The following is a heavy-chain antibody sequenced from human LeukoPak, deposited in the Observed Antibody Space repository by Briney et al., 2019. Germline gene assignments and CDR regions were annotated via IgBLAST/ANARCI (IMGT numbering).Heavy chain of an antibody. Sequence: PRGSLRLSCAASGFTFSSYAMSWVRQAPGKGLEWVSAISGSGGSTYYADSVKGRFTISRDNSKNTLYLQMNSLGAEDTAVYFCAKRGVVVRVILVGFHKEAYYFDSWGQGALVTVSS. CDR3: AKRGVVVRVILVGFHKEAYYFDS. V-gene: IGHV3-23*01. J-gene: IGHJ4*02. D-gene: IGHD3-10*01. CDR1: GFTFSSYA. CDR2: ISGSGGST.